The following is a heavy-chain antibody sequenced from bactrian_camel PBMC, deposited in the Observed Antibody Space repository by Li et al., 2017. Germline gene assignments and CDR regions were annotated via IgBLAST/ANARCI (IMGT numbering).Heavy chain of an antibody. D-gene: IGHD6*01. J-gene: IGHJ6*01. Sequence: HVQLVESGGGSVQPGGSLTLACAVSGFPIDRSCVGWFRQSAGKEREWIASIYRPGGNTFAADSVKGRFAISQDDAKNVMSLEMNDLKPEDTAMYYCSIAHWRDGAGWYGVPGYGGGYWGQGTQVTVS. V-gene: IGHV3S6*01. CDR2: IYRPGGNT. CDR1: GFPIDRSC. CDR3: SIAHWRDGAGWYGVPGYGGGY.